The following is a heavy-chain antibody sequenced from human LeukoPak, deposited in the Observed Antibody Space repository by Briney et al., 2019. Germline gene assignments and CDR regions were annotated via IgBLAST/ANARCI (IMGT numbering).Heavy chain of an antibody. CDR2: ICSTGST. Sequence: PSETLSLTCTVSGGSISSYYWSWIRQPAGKGLEWIGRICSTGSTNYSPSLKSRVTMSVDTSKNQFSLKLSSVTAADTAVYYCARGGTAREFDYWGQGTLATVSS. J-gene: IGHJ4*02. CDR1: GGSISSYY. CDR3: ARGGTAREFDY. V-gene: IGHV4-4*07. D-gene: IGHD1/OR15-1a*01.